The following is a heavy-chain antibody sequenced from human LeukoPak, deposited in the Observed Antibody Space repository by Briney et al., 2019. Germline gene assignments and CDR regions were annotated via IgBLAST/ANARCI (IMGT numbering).Heavy chain of an antibody. CDR2: INPSAGST. D-gene: IGHD1-14*01. CDR3: ARDLPREPPDY. V-gene: IGHV1-46*01. J-gene: IGHJ4*02. Sequence: GASVKVSCKASGYTFTNYGISWVRQAPGQGLEWMGIINPSAGSTSYAQKFQGRVTMTRDTSTSTVYMELSSLRSEDTAVYYCARDLPREPPDYWGQGTLVTVSS. CDR1: GYTFTNYG.